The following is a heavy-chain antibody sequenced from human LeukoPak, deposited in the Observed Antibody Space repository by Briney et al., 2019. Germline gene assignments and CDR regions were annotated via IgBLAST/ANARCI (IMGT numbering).Heavy chain of an antibody. CDR2: AYYSGSI. CDR3: ARLNPGYVTAPHDS. J-gene: IGHJ5*01. V-gene: IGHV4-39*01. D-gene: IGHD3-16*01. Sequence: SETLSLTCTVSGGSITAGNHHWGWIRQPPGKGLEWIGSAYYSGSIFSDTSHKSRVTISGDTSKNQFSLSLSSVTAADTAVYYCARLNPGYVTAPHDSWRQGMLVTVSS. CDR1: GGSITAGNHH.